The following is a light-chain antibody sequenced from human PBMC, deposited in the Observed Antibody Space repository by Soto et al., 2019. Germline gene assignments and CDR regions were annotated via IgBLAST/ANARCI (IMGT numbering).Light chain of an antibody. CDR1: QSVSSY. V-gene: IGKV3-11*01. Sequence: EIVLPQSPATLSLSPGESATLSCRASQSVSSYLAWYQQKPGQAPRLLIYDASNRATGIPARFSGSGSGTDFALTISSLEPEDLAVYDWQQRSNWPLLTFGGGTKVEIK. J-gene: IGKJ4*02. CDR3: QQRSNWPLLT. CDR2: DAS.